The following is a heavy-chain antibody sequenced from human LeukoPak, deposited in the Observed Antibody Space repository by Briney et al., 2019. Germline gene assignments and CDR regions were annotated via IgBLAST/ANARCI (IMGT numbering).Heavy chain of an antibody. Sequence: GRSLRLSCAASGFTFSSYGMHWVRQAPGKGLEWVAVISYDGSNKYYADSVKGRFTISRDNSKNTLFLQMNSLRAEDTAVYYCAGGGFGEAYYYYYYMDVWGKGTTVTVSS. V-gene: IGHV3-30*03. J-gene: IGHJ6*03. D-gene: IGHD3-10*01. CDR3: AGGGFGEAYYYYYYMDV. CDR1: GFTFSSYG. CDR2: ISYDGSNK.